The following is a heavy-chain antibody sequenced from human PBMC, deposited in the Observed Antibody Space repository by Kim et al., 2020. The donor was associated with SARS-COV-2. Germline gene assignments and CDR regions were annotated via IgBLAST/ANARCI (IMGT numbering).Heavy chain of an antibody. V-gene: IGHV3-64*02. CDR2: INSNGFDT. D-gene: IGHD2-2*01. CDR1: GFIFHTYA. J-gene: IGHJ4*02. Sequence: GGSLRLSCAASGFIFHTYAMHWARQTPGKGLEYVSAINSNGFDTYYADSVRCRFTISRDNSKNTLFLQMGSLRPEDMGVYYCAREGRHCSGTACYVFDYWGQGTLVTVSS. CDR3: AREGRHCSGTACYVFDY.